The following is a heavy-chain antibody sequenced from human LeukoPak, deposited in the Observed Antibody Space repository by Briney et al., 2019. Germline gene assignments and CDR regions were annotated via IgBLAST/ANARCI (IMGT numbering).Heavy chain of an antibody. V-gene: IGHV3-23*01. CDR3: AKGRDTSPYWYFDL. J-gene: IGHJ2*01. CDR2: ISAVGGNT. CDR1: GFTLSSYA. Sequence: GGSLRLSCAASGFTLSSYAMIWVRQAPGEGLEWVSGISAVGGNTYYADSVKGRFTISRDTSKNTLHLQMNSLRAEDTAVYYCAKGRDTSPYWYFDLWGHGTLVTVSS. D-gene: IGHD2-2*01.